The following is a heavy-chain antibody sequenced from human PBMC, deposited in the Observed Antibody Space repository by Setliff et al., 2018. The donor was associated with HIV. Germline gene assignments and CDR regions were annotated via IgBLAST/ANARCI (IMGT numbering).Heavy chain of an antibody. V-gene: IGHV4-31*01. J-gene: IGHJ4*02. CDR3: ARGGAFCGRDSCYYLDY. Sequence: SETLSLTCSVSGDSISRSSFFWTWIRQHPGKGLEWIGYIYYSGSATYNPSLKSQASISVDNSTNEFYLKLTSVTAAATAVDYCARGGAFCGRDSCYYLDYWGQGILVTVSS. CDR1: GDSISRSSFF. D-gene: IGHD2-21*02. CDR2: IYYSGSA.